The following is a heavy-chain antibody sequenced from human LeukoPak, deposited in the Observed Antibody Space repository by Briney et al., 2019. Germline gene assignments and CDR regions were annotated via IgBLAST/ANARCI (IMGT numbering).Heavy chain of an antibody. J-gene: IGHJ4*02. V-gene: IGHV1-46*01. Sequence: VASVKASCKASGYTFTSYYMHWVRQAPGQGLEWMGIINPSGGSTSYAQKFQGRVTMTRDTSASTVYMELSSLRSEDTAVYYCARWHRGSRAIDYWGQGTLVTVSS. CDR2: INPSGGST. CDR1: GYTFTSYY. CDR3: ARWHRGSRAIDY. D-gene: IGHD3-16*01.